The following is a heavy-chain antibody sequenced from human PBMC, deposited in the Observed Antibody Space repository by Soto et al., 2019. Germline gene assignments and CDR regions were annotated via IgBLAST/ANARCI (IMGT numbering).Heavy chain of an antibody. CDR1: GYTFTQYY. CDR3: ARGPIVVGTNDWFDP. Sequence: VASVKVSCKASGYTFTQYYIHWVRQAPGQGLEWMGWISPNSGGTNYAQRFQGRVAMTRDTSINTAYMDLSRLTSEDSAVYYCARGPIVVGTNDWFDPWGQGTLVTVSS. V-gene: IGHV1-2*02. D-gene: IGHD1-26*01. CDR2: ISPNSGGT. J-gene: IGHJ5*02.